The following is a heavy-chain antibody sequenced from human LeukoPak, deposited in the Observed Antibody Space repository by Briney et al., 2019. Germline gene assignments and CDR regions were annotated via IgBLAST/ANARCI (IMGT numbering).Heavy chain of an antibody. V-gene: IGHV4-30-2*02. D-gene: IGHD3-10*01. Sequence: SETLSLTCAVSGGSISSGGYSWSWIRQPPGKGLEWIGYIYHSGSTYYNPSLKSRVTISVDRSKNQFSLKLSSVTAADTAVYYCARSTIRGNYYYAMDVWGQGTTVTVSS. J-gene: IGHJ6*02. CDR2: IYHSGST. CDR1: GGSISSGGYS. CDR3: ARSTIRGNYYYAMDV.